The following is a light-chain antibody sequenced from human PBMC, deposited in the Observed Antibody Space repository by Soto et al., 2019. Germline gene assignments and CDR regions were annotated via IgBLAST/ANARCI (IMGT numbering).Light chain of an antibody. CDR3: QSYDSSLSGSV. J-gene: IGLJ2*01. Sequence: QSVLTQPPSVSGAPGQRVTISCTGSSSNIGAGYDVHWYQQLPGTAPKLLIYGNSNRPSGVPYRFSGSKSGTSASLTITCLQAEDEADYYCQSYDSSLSGSVFGGGTKVTVL. CDR1: SSNIGAGYD. CDR2: GNS. V-gene: IGLV1-40*01.